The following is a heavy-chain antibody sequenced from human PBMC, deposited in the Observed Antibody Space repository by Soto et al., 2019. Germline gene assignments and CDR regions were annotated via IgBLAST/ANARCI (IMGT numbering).Heavy chain of an antibody. CDR2: ISSNGGST. CDR1: GFTFSSYA. J-gene: IGHJ4*02. Sequence: PGGSLRLSCSASGFTFSSYAMHWVRQAPGKGLEYVSAISSNGGSTYYADSVKGRFTISRDNSKNTLYLQMSSLRAEDTAVYYCVKDTQVHNYYDSSGYQPYWGQGTLVTVSS. V-gene: IGHV3-64D*06. CDR3: VKDTQVHNYYDSSGYQPY. D-gene: IGHD3-22*01.